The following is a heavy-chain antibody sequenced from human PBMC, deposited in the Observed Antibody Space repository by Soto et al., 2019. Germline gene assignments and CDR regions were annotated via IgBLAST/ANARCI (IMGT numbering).Heavy chain of an antibody. V-gene: IGHV3-30*18. CDR1: GFTFSSYG. Sequence: LRLSCAASGFTFSSYGMHWVRQAPGKGLEWVAVISYDGSNKYYADSVKGRFTISRDNSKNTLYLQMNSLRAEDTAVYYCAKAGYCISTSCPHFSYYYGMDVWGQGTTVTVSS. CDR2: ISYDGSNK. D-gene: IGHD2-2*01. J-gene: IGHJ6*02. CDR3: AKAGYCISTSCPHFSYYYGMDV.